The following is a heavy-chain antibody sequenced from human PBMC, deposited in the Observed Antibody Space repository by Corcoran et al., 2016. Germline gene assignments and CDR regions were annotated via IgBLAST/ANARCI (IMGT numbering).Heavy chain of an antibody. V-gene: IGHV3-15*01. J-gene: IGHJ6*02. CDR1: GFTFSNAW. CDR2: IKSKTDGGTT. Sequence: EVQLVESGGGLVKPGGSLRLSCAASGFTFSNAWMSWVRQAPGKGLEWVGRIKSKTDGGTTDYAAPVKGRFTISRDDSKNTLYLQMNSLKTEDTAVYYCTPEPNVYYYYYGMDVWGQGTTVTVSS. CDR3: TPEPNVYYYYYGMDV.